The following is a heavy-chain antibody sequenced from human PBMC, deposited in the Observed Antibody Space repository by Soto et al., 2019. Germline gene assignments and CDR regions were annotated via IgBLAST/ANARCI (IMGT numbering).Heavy chain of an antibody. CDR3: ARFCISTSCYAPFDY. V-gene: IGHV3-30-3*01. J-gene: IGHJ4*02. Sequence: QVQLVESGGGVVQPGRSLRLSCAASGFTFSRYAMHWVRQAPGKGLEWVAVISSDGSDKYYADSVKGRFTISRDNSKNTLYLQMNSLRAEDTAVYYCARFCISTSCYAPFDYWGQGTLVTVSS. CDR2: ISSDGSDK. D-gene: IGHD2-2*01. CDR1: GFTFSRYA.